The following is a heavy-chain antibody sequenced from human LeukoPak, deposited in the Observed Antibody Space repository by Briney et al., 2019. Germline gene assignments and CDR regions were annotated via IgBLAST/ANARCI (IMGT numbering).Heavy chain of an antibody. D-gene: IGHD3-22*01. J-gene: IGHJ4*02. CDR3: ARDSPDCYDSSGYSGFDY. V-gene: IGHV3-21*01. CDR2: ISSSSSYI. CDR1: GFTFSSYS. Sequence: GGSLRLSCAASGFTFSSYSMNWVRQAPGKGLEWVSSISSSSSYIYYADSVKGRFTISRDNAKNSLYLQMNSLRAEDTAVYYCARDSPDCYDSSGYSGFDYWGQGTLVTVSS.